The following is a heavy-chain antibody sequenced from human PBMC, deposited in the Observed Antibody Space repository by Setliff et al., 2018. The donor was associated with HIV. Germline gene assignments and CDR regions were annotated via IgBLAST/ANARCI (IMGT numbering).Heavy chain of an antibody. J-gene: IGHJ4*02. Sequence: ASVKVSCKASGYTFTNYAIHWVRQAPGQRLEWMGWINAGNGDTKYSQKFQGRVTITTDTSASTAYMELSSLRPEDTAVYYCATRIRDGHRGYGYFDFWGQGTLVTVSS. CDR1: GYTFTNYA. CDR2: INAGNGDT. V-gene: IGHV1-3*01. CDR3: ATRIRDGHRGYGYFDF. D-gene: IGHD5-12*01.